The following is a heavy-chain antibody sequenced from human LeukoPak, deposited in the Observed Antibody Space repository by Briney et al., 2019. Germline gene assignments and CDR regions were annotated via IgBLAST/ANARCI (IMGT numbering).Heavy chain of an antibody. CDR1: GFTFSSYS. Sequence: GGSLRLSCAASGFTFSSYSMNWVRQAPGKGLEWVSSISSSSSYIYYADSVKGRFTISRDNAKNSLYLQMNSLGAEDTAVYYCARVSLLRFLRYYYYMDVWGKGTTVTVSS. D-gene: IGHD3-3*01. V-gene: IGHV3-21*01. J-gene: IGHJ6*03. CDR3: ARVSLLRFLRYYYYMDV. CDR2: ISSSSSYI.